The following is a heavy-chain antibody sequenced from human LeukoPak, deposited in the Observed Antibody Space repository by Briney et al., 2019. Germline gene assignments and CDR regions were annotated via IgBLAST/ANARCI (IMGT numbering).Heavy chain of an antibody. CDR1: GFTFSSYS. D-gene: IGHD3-10*01. J-gene: IGHJ4*02. V-gene: IGHV3-21*01. CDR2: ISSSSSYI. CDR3: ARARGMVRGVIIVRQPPDY. Sequence: GGSLRPSCAASGFTFSSYSMNWVRQAPGKGLEWVSSISSSSSYIYYADSVKGRFTISRDNAKNSLYLQMNGLRAEDTAVYYCARARGMVRGVIIVRQPPDYWGQGTLVTVSS.